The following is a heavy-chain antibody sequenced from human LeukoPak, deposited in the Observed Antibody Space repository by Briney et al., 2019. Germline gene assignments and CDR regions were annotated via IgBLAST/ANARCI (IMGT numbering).Heavy chain of an antibody. D-gene: IGHD6-13*01. V-gene: IGHV3-30*04. CDR3: ARDPYSSSWYHFDY. J-gene: IGHJ4*02. Sequence: AGGSLRLSCAASGFTFSSYTMHWVRQAPGKGLEWVAVISYDGSNKYYADSLKGRFTISRDNSKNTLYLQMNSLRAEDTAVYYCARDPYSSSWYHFDYWGQGTLVTVSS. CDR2: ISYDGSNK. CDR1: GFTFSSYT.